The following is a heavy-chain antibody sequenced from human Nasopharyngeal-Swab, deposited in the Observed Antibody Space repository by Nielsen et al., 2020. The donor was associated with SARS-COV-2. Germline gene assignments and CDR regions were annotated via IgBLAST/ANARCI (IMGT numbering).Heavy chain of an antibody. CDR3: VSIRSGVIGTVGAD. CDR2: ISYDGSNK. Sequence: GESLKISCAASGFTFSSYAVHWVRQAPGKGLEWVAVISYDGSNKYYADSVKGRFTISKDNAKNTMYLQMNSLRADDTAMYFCVSIRSGVIGTVGADWGQGTLVTVSS. CDR1: GFTFSSYA. V-gene: IGHV3-30-3*01. D-gene: IGHD2/OR15-2a*01. J-gene: IGHJ4*02.